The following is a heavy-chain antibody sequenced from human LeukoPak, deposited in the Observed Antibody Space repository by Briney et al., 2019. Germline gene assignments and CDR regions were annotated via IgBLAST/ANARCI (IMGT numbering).Heavy chain of an antibody. D-gene: IGHD6-19*01. Sequence: PGGSLRLSCAASGFTFSSYSMNWVRQAPGKGLEWVSSISSSSSYIYYADSVKGRFTISRGNAKNSLYLQMNSLRAEDTAVYYCARGVSGWLTEFDYWGQGTLVTVSS. V-gene: IGHV3-21*01. CDR3: ARGVSGWLTEFDY. J-gene: IGHJ4*02. CDR2: ISSSSSYI. CDR1: GFTFSSYS.